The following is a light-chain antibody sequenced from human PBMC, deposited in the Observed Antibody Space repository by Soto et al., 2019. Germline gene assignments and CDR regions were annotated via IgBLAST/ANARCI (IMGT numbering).Light chain of an antibody. CDR2: DVS. CDR1: SSDVGGYNY. V-gene: IGLV2-14*01. Sequence: QSVLTQPASVSGSPGQSITISCTGTSSDVGGYNYVSWYQQHPGKAPKLMIYDVSNRPSGVSSLFSGSKSGNTASLTISGLQAEDEADYYCSSYTSSSTLLYVFGTGTKVTVL. J-gene: IGLJ1*01. CDR3: SSYTSSSTLLYV.